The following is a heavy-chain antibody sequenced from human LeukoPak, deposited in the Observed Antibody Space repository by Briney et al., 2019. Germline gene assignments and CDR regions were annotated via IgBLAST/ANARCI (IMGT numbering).Heavy chain of an antibody. V-gene: IGHV4-34*01. CDR3: ARASHARTTVASGTCYFDY. J-gene: IGHJ4*02. CDR1: GGSFSGYY. D-gene: IGHD4-23*01. CDR2: INHSGST. Sequence: SETLSLTCAVYGGSFSGYYWSWIRQPPGKGLEWIGEINHSGSTNYNPSLKSRVTISVDTSKNQFSLKLSSVTAADTAVYYCARASHARTTVASGTCYFDYWGQGTLVTVSS.